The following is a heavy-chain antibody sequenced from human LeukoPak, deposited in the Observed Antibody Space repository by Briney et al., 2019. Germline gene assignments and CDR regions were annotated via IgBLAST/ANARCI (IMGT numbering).Heavy chain of an antibody. CDR2: IKPDGSAQ. J-gene: IGHJ5*02. V-gene: IGHV3-7*03. Sequence: GGSLRLSCAASGFTFSNSWMSWVRQAPGKGLEWVATIKPDGSAQYYVDSVKGRFTISRDNSKNTLYLQMNSLRAEDTAVYYCAKDLYCSSTSCSLGDPWGQGTLVTVSS. CDR1: GFTFSNSW. CDR3: AKDLYCSSTSCSLGDP. D-gene: IGHD2-2*01.